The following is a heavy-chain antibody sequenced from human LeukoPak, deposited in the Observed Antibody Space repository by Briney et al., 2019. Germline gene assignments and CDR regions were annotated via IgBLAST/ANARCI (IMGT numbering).Heavy chain of an antibody. CDR3: ARLLWGSWYGPFDY. J-gene: IGHJ4*02. CDR2: ISGSGGST. V-gene: IGHV3-23*01. Sequence: PGGSVRLSCAASGFTFSSYAMSWVRQAPGKGLEWVSAISGSGGSTYYADSVKGRFTISRDNSKNTLYLQMNSVRAEDTGVYYCARLLWGSWYGPFDYWGQGTLVTVSS. CDR1: GFTFSSYA. D-gene: IGHD6-13*01.